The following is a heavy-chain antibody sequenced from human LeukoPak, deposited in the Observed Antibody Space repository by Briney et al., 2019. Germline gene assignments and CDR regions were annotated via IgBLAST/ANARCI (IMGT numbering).Heavy chain of an antibody. CDR3: ARYDFWSGDFDY. Sequence: ASVKVSCKASGYTFTGYYMRWVRQAPGQGLEWMGRINPNSGGTNYAQKFQGRVTMTRDTSISTAYMELSRLRSDDTAVYYCARYDFWSGDFDYWGQGTLVTVSS. V-gene: IGHV1-2*06. CDR2: INPNSGGT. D-gene: IGHD3-3*01. J-gene: IGHJ4*02. CDR1: GYTFTGYY.